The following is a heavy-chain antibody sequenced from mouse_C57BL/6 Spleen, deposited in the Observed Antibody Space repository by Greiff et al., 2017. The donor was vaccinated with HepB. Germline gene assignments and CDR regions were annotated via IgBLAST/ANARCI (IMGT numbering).Heavy chain of an antibody. Sequence: QVQLQQPGAELVKPGASVKLSCKASGYTFTSYWMQWVKQRPGQGLEWIGEIDPSDSYTNYNQKFKGKATLTVDTSSSTAYMQLSSLTSEDSAVYYCARGRDHYGNYGGDAMDYWGQGTSVTVSS. D-gene: IGHD2-1*01. CDR2: IDPSDSYT. J-gene: IGHJ4*01. CDR1: GYTFTSYW. V-gene: IGHV1-50*01. CDR3: ARGRDHYGNYGGDAMDY.